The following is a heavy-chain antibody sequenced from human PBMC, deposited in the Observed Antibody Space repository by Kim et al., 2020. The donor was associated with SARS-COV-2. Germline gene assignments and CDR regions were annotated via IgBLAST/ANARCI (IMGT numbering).Heavy chain of an antibody. CDR3: ASTGVGAVGWFDP. V-gene: IGHV4-59*01. CDR1: GGAIRSYY. CDR2: VYHTGNT. D-gene: IGHD1-26*01. Sequence: SETLSLTCSVSGGAIRSYYWTWIRQPPGKRLEWIGYVYHTGNTNYNPSLRGRVTISLDTSKRQFSLTLTSVTAADTAVYYCASTGVGAVGWFDPWGQEPWSASPQ. J-gene: IGHJ5*02.